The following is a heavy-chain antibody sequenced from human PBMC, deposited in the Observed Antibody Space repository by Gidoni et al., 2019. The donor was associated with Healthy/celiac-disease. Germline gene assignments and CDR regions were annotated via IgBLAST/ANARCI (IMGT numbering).Heavy chain of an antibody. CDR1: GFTFSSYA. CDR3: ARAQSSDYGDYFSIDY. Sequence: QVQLVESGGGVVQPGRSLRLPCPAPGFTFSSYAMPWVRQAPGKGLEWVAVISYDGSNKYYADSVKGRFTISRDNSKNTLYLQMNSLRAEDTAVYYCARAQSSDYGDYFSIDYWGQGTLVTVSS. J-gene: IGHJ4*02. V-gene: IGHV3-30-3*01. CDR2: ISYDGSNK. D-gene: IGHD4-17*01.